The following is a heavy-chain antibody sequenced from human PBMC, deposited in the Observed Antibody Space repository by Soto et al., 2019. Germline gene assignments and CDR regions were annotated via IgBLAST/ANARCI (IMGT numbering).Heavy chain of an antibody. D-gene: IGHD3-22*01. CDR1: GFTFSSYA. CDR2: ISGSGGST. V-gene: IGHV3-23*01. CDR3: AKDSAPKGYYWYFDL. Sequence: GGSLRLSCAASGFTFSSYAMSWVRQAPGKGLEWVSGISGSGGSTYYADSVKGRFTISRDNSKNTLYLQMNSLRAEDTAVYYCAKDSAPKGYYWYFDLWGRGTLVTVSS. J-gene: IGHJ2*01.